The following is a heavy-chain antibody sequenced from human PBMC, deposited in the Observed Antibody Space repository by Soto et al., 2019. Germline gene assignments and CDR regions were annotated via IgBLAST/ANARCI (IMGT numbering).Heavy chain of an antibody. D-gene: IGHD3-10*01. Sequence: PSETLSLTCTVSGGSISSYYWSWIRQPPGKGLEWIGYIYYSGSTNYNPSLKSRVTISVDTSKNQFSLKLSSVTAADTAVYYCARVYGSGSYYHLYYFDYWGQGTLVTVSS. J-gene: IGHJ4*02. CDR1: GGSISSYY. CDR2: IYYSGST. CDR3: ARVYGSGSYYHLYYFDY. V-gene: IGHV4-59*01.